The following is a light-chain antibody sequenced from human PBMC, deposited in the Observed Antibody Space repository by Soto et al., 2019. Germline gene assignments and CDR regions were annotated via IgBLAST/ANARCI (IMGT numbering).Light chain of an antibody. CDR3: QQYDSLPFT. CDR1: QDISNF. V-gene: IGKV1-33*01. J-gene: IGKJ3*01. CDR2: DAS. Sequence: DIQMTQAPSSLSASIGDRVAITCQASQDISNFLNWYQHKPGKAPKLLTYDASDLETGVPSRFSGSGSGTDFTFTITNLQPEDVATYYCQQYDSLPFTFGPGTKVDI.